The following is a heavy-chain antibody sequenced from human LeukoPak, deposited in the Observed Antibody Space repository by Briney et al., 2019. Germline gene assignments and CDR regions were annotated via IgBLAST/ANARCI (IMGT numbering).Heavy chain of an antibody. D-gene: IGHD2-15*01. J-gene: IGHJ6*02. CDR3: ARDRTCTPYYYYGMDV. Sequence: PSETPSLTCTVSGGSISSGGYYWSWIRQHPGKGLEWIGYIYYSGSTNYNPSLKSRVTISVDTSKNQFSLKLSSVTAADTAVYYCARDRTCTPYYYYGMDVWGQGTTVTVSS. CDR2: IYYSGST. V-gene: IGHV4-61*08. CDR1: GGSISSGGYY.